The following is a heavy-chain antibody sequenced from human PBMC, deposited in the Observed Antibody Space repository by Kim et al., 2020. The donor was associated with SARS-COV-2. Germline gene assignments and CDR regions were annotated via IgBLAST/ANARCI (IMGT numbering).Heavy chain of an antibody. V-gene: IGHV5-10-1*01. CDR2: IDPSDSYT. D-gene: IGHD4-17*01. J-gene: IGHJ5*02. CDR1: GYSFTSYW. CDR3: ARMMVTTVTTGGWFDP. Sequence: GESLKISCKGSGYSFTSYWISWVRQMPGKGLEWMGRIDPSDSYTNYSPSFQGHVTISADKSISTAYLQWSSLKASDTAMYYCARMMVTTVTTGGWFDPWGQGTLVTVSS.